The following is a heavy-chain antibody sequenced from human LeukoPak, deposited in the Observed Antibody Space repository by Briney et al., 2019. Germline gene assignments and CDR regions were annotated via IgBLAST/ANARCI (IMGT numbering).Heavy chain of an antibody. V-gene: IGHV3-23*01. Sequence: GGSLRLSCTASGFTFRTYAMNWVRQAPGKGLEWLSGISGSGNGTYYADSVKGRFTISRDNSKNMVYLQMNGLTVKDAATYYCARRTMSAFDSWGQGTLLIVSS. CDR1: GFTFRTYA. D-gene: IGHD5-24*01. CDR2: ISGSGNGT. J-gene: IGHJ4*02. CDR3: ARRTMSAFDS.